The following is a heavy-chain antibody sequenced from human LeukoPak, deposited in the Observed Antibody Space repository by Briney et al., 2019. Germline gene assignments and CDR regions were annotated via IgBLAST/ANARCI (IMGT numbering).Heavy chain of an antibody. J-gene: IGHJ6*03. V-gene: IGHV3-13*01. CDR1: GFTFSTYD. Sequence: GGSLRLSCAASGFTFSTYDMHWVRRVPGKGLEGVSSIGTIGDTFYPGSVKGRFTISRENAKNSLYLQMNGLRAGDTAVYYCARATVIGNAPVPGYMDVWGKGTTVTVSS. D-gene: IGHD3-10*01. CDR2: IGTIGDT. CDR3: ARATVIGNAPVPGYMDV.